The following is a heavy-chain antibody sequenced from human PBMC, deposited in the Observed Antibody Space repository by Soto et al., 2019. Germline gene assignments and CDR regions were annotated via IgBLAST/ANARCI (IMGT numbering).Heavy chain of an antibody. J-gene: IGHJ4*02. D-gene: IGHD2-2*01. CDR3: ARGHRYCSSTSCGYFDY. CDR1: GGTFSSYA. Sequence: QVQLVQSGAEVKKPGSSVKVSCKASGGTFSSYAISWVRQAPGQGLEWMGGIIPIFGTANYAQKFQGRVTITADESTITAYMELSSLRSEDTAVYYCARGHRYCSSTSCGYFDYWGQGTLVTVSS. CDR2: IIPIFGTA. V-gene: IGHV1-69*01.